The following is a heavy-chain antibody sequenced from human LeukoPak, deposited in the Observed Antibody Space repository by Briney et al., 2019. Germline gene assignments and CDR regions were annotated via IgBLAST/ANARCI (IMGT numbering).Heavy chain of an antibody. V-gene: IGHV3-23*01. D-gene: IGHD4-17*01. CDR2: ISGSGDST. CDR1: GFTFSSYA. J-gene: IGHJ4*02. CDR3: AKRGDGDKTAFDY. Sequence: GGSLRLSCAASGFTFSSYAMSWVRQAPGKGLEWVSGISGSGDSTYYADSVKGRFTISRDNSKSTLYLQMNSLRAEDTAVYYCAKRGDGDKTAFDYWGQGNLVTVSS.